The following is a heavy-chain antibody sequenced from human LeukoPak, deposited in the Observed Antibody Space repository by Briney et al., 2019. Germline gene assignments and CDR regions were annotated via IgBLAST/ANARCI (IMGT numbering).Heavy chain of an antibody. V-gene: IGHV3-23*01. CDR1: GLTFSTDA. CDR3: AKWDTRKPLNGGFDY. CDR2: VVGAGGST. J-gene: IGHJ4*02. Sequence: GGSLRLSCAASGLTFSTDAMSWVSQAPGKGLEWVAAVVGAGGSTYYADSAKGRFTIYRDSSKNTLLLQMNTLRVDDTAIYYCAKWDTRKPLNGGFDYWGQGTLVTVSS. D-gene: IGHD1-26*01.